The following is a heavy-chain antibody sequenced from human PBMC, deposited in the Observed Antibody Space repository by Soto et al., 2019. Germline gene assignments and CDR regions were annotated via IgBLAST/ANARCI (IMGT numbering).Heavy chain of an antibody. CDR3: GRGLPGYYGMDV. V-gene: IGHV3-74*01. CDR2: IKGDGRRT. CDR1: GFTFSSYW. J-gene: IGHJ6*02. D-gene: IGHD4-17*01. Sequence: EVQLAESGGGLVQPGGSLRLSCAASGFTFSSYWIHWVRQAPGKGLVWVSRIKGDGRRTDYADSVKGRFTISRDNAKNTVYLQMNSLRDEDTAVYYCGRGLPGYYGMDVWGQGTTVTVSS.